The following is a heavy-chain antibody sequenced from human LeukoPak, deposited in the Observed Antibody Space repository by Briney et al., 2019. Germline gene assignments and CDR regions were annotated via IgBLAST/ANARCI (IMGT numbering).Heavy chain of an antibody. CDR1: GFTFSSYS. D-gene: IGHD1-26*01. CDR3: AKAVGAAADY. CDR2: ISYYGSNK. V-gene: IGHV3-30*18. J-gene: IGHJ4*02. Sequence: GGSLRLSCAASGFTFSSYSMTWVRQAPGKGLEWVAVISYYGSNKYYADSVKGRFTIYRDNSKNTLYLQMNSLRAEDTAVYYCAKAVGAAADYWGQGTLVTVSS.